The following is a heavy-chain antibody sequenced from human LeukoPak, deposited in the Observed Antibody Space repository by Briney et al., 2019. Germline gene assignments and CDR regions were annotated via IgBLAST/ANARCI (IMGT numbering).Heavy chain of an antibody. V-gene: IGHV1-8*01. CDR3: ARSTWIQLSFGFDP. CDR2: MKSNNGHT. D-gene: IGHD5-18*01. J-gene: IGHJ5*02. CDR1: GYTFTSFD. Sequence: ASVKVSCKASGYTFTSFDFNWVRQATGQGLEWMGWMKSNNGHTGYAQKFQGRVTMTRDTSISTAYMELSSLTFEDTAVYYCARSTWIQLSFGFDPWGQGTLVTVSS.